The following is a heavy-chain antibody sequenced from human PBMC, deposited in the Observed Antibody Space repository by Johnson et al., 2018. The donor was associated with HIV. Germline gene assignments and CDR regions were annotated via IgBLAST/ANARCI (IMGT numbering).Heavy chain of an antibody. V-gene: IGHV3-66*03. J-gene: IGHJ3*02. D-gene: IGHD6-13*01. Sequence: MLLVESGGGLIQPGGSLRLSCAASGFTVSSNYMSLVRQAPGKGLEWVSVIYSGGSTYYADSVKGRFTISRDNSKNTLYLQMNSLRAEDTAVYYCARELGYSSSNDAFDIWGQGTMVTVPS. CDR3: ARELGYSSSNDAFDI. CDR1: GFTVSSNY. CDR2: IYSGGST.